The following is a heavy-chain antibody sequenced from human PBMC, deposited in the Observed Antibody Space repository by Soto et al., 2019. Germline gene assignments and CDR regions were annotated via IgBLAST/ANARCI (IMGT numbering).Heavy chain of an antibody. CDR3: AKDRVTIFGVVTSLHDY. Sequence: PGGSLRLSCAASGFTFSSYAMSWVRQAPGKGLEWVSAISGSGGSTYYADSVKGRFTISRDNSKNTLYLQMNSLRAEDTAVYYCAKDRVTIFGVVTSLHDYWGQGTLVTVSS. V-gene: IGHV3-23*01. J-gene: IGHJ4*02. D-gene: IGHD3-3*01. CDR2: ISGSGGST. CDR1: GFTFSSYA.